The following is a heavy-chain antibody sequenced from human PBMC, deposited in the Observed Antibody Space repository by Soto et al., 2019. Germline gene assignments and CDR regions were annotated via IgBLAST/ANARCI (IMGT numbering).Heavy chain of an antibody. CDR2: ISGSGGST. J-gene: IGHJ5*02. V-gene: IGHV3-23*01. CDR1: GFTFRNQD. CDR3: VKVRQWLSVRSWFDP. Sequence: PGGSLRLSCVVSGFTFRNQDMRWVRQAPGKGLECVSGISGSGGSTYYADSVKGRFTISRDNSKNTLYLQMSSLRAEDTAVYYCVKVRQWLSVRSWFDPWGQGTLVTVSS. D-gene: IGHD6-19*01.